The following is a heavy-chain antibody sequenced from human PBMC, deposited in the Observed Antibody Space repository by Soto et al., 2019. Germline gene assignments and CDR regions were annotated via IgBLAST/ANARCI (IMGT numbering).Heavy chain of an antibody. CDR1: GFTSGTYA. J-gene: IGHJ3*01. CDR2: ISETSRAA. V-gene: IGHV3-23*01. CDR3: AKDYVPVTPHYRILAAA. D-gene: IGHD2-15*01. Sequence: EVQLLESGGRLVQPGGSLTVSCAASGFTSGTYAITWVRQAPGKGLQWVSAISETSRAAYYADSVRGRFIISRDISKRTVHLQLNILRAEDTAVYYCAKDYVPVTPHYRILAAAWGQGKVVTVSS.